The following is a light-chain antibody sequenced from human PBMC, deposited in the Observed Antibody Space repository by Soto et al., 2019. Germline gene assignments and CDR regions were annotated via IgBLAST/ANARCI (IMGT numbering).Light chain of an antibody. CDR2: AAS. J-gene: IGKJ1*01. CDR1: QSVTSCY. CDR3: QQYVNAPQT. Sequence: EIVLPQSPGTLSLSPGERATLSCRASQSVTSCYLAWYQQKPGQAPRLLIYAASCRATGIPDRVSGTGFGTYFTLIISRLEPEDFGVYYCQQYVNAPQTFGQGTKVEIK. V-gene: IGKV3-20*01.